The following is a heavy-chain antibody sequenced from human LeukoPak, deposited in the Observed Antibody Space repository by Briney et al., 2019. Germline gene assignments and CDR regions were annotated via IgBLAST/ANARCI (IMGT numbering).Heavy chain of an antibody. CDR3: ARDRDSNYLYYYIDV. CDR1: GFTFSDYY. J-gene: IGHJ6*03. CDR2: ISSSGSTI. Sequence: PGGYLRLSCAASGFTFSDYYMSWIRQAPGKGLEWVSYISSSGSTIYYADSVKGRFTISRDNAKNSLYLQMNSLRAEDTAVYYCARDRDSNYLYYYIDVWGKGTTVTVSS. V-gene: IGHV3-11*04. D-gene: IGHD4-11*01.